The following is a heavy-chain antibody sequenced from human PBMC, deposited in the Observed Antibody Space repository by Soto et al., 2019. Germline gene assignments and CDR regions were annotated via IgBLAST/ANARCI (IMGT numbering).Heavy chain of an antibody. CDR2: IYWNDEK. CDR1: GFSLSSGGAG. V-gene: IGHV2-5*01. Sequence: QITLKESGPTLVKPTQTLTLTCSFSGFSLSSGGAGVGWIRQPPGKGLEWLALIYWNDEKRYSPSLKSRLTITKDTSKNQVVLLMTDMDPVDTATYYCAHRGYGNYPRDNWFDPWGQGTLVTFSS. D-gene: IGHD4-17*01. CDR3: AHRGYGNYPRDNWFDP. J-gene: IGHJ5*02.